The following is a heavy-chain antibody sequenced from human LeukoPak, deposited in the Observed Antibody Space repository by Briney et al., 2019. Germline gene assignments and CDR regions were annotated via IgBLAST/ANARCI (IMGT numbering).Heavy chain of an antibody. Sequence: ASLKGSCKASGYTFTSYGVSCVRQAPGQRLEWMGWISAYNVNTYYAQKLQGRVTMTTDTSTSTAYMELRSLRSDDTAVYYCARYYSGWYKYYYGMDVWGQGTTVTVSS. V-gene: IGHV1-18*01. J-gene: IGHJ6*02. CDR2: ISAYNVNT. D-gene: IGHD6-19*01. CDR3: ARYYSGWYKYYYGMDV. CDR1: GYTFTSYG.